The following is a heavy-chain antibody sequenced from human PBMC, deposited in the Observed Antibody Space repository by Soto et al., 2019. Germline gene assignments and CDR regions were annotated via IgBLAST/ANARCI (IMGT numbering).Heavy chain of an antibody. CDR2: ISWNSGSI. Sequence: EVQLVESGGGLVQPGRSLRLSCAASGFTFDDYAMHWVRQAPGKGLEWVSGISWNSGSIGYADSVKGRFTISRDNAKNSLYLQMNSLRAEDTALYYCAKDKMMVRGVIRVYGMDVWGQGTTVTVSS. CDR3: AKDKMMVRGVIRVYGMDV. J-gene: IGHJ6*02. CDR1: GFTFDDYA. D-gene: IGHD3-10*01. V-gene: IGHV3-9*01.